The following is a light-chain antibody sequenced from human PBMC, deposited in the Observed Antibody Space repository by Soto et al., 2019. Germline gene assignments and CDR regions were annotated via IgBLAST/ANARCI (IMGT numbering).Light chain of an antibody. CDR3: SSYTSSSTYV. J-gene: IGLJ1*01. CDR1: SSDVGGYNY. Sequence: QSVLNQPASVSGSPGQSIAISCTGTSSDVGGYNYVSWYQQHPGKAPKLMVYDVNDRPSGVSDRFSGSKSGNTASLTISGLQAEDEADYYCSSYTSSSTYVFGTGTQLTVL. V-gene: IGLV2-14*01. CDR2: DVN.